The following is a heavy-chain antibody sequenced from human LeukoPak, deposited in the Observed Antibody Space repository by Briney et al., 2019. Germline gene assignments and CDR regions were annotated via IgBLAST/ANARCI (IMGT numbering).Heavy chain of an antibody. CDR1: GFTFSSYS. J-gene: IGHJ6*04. V-gene: IGHV3-21*01. D-gene: IGHD3-10*01. Sequence: GGSLRLSCAASGFTFSSYSMNWVRQAPGKGLEWVSSISSSSSYVYYADSVKGRFTISRVNAKNSLYLQMNSLRAEDTAVYYCARDGYYGSGSYSYYYGMDVWGKGTTVTVSS. CDR3: ARDGYYGSGSYSYYYGMDV. CDR2: ISSSSSYV.